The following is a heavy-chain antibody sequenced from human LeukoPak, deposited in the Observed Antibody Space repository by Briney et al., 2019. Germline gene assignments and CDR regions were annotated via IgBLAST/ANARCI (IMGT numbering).Heavy chain of an antibody. V-gene: IGHV3-23*01. CDR1: GFTFSSYA. J-gene: IGHJ4*02. Sequence: PGGSLRLSCAASGFTFSSYAMSWVRQAPGKGLEWVSAISGSGGSTYYADSVKGRFTISRDNSKNTLYLQMNSLRAEDTAVYYCAKDQPNYDILTGYYWSPQGGFDYWGQGTLVTVSS. D-gene: IGHD3-9*01. CDR2: ISGSGGST. CDR3: AKDQPNYDILTGYYWSPQGGFDY.